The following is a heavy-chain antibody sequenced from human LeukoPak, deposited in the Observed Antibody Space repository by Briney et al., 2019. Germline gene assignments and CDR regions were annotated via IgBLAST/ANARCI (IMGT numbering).Heavy chain of an antibody. CDR1: GFTFSSYT. CDR3: AKVTFISRTLDY. CDR2: ITTSDGNT. V-gene: IGHV3-23*01. J-gene: IGHJ4*02. D-gene: IGHD3-16*01. Sequence: GGSLRLSYAASGFTFSSYTMSWDRQAPGKGLEWVSTITTSDGNTYYADSVKGRFTVSRDNSKNTLCLQMNSLRAEDTAVYYCAKVTFISRTLDYWGQGTLVTVSS.